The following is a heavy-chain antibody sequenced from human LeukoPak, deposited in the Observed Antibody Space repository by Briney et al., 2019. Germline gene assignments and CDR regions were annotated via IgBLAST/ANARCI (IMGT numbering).Heavy chain of an antibody. CDR3: GRAQQGAAGGRYYYHGVDV. J-gene: IGHJ6*02. V-gene: IGHV4-31*03. CDR2: IYYSGST. Sequence: SETLSLTCTVSGGSISSAGYYWSWIRQHPGKGLEWIGYIYYSGSTYYNPSLKSRVIISVDTSKNQFSLKPSSVTAADTAVYYCGRAQQGAAGGRYYYHGVDVWGQGTTVTVSS. D-gene: IGHD6-13*01. CDR1: GGSISSAGYY.